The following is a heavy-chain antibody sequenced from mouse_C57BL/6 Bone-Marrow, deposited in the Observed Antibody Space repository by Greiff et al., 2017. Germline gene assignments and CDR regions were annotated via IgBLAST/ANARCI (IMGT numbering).Heavy chain of an antibody. V-gene: IGHV1-55*01. CDR1: GYTFTSYW. J-gene: IGHJ1*03. CDR2: IYPGSGST. D-gene: IGHD2-3*01. Sequence: VQLQQPGAELVKPGASVKMSCKASGYTFTSYWITWVKQRPGQGLEWIGDIYPGSGSTNYNEKFKSKATLTVDTSSSTAYMQLSSLTSADSAVYYCARRNGYYAWYFDVWGTGTTVTVSS. CDR3: ARRNGYYAWYFDV.